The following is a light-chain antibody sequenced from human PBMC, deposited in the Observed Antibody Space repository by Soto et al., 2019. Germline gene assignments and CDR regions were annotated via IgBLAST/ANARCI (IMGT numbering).Light chain of an antibody. CDR3: QQDGSSQLT. CDR1: QSVSSSY. V-gene: IGKV3-20*01. CDR2: GAS. Sequence: DIVLTQSPGTLSLSPGESATLSCRASQSVSSSYLAWYQQKPCQGPRLRIHGASSRATCITERVRGKGSGTDFTLTISNMEPEDFAVYDCQQDGSSQLTFGGGTQGGD. J-gene: IGKJ4*01.